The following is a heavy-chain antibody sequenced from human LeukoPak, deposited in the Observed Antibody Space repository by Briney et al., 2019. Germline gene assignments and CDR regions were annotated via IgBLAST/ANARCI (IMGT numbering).Heavy chain of an antibody. D-gene: IGHD2-2*01. V-gene: IGHV1-8*03. Sequence: GASVKVSCKASGYTFTSYDINWVRQATGQGLEWMGWMNPNSGNTGYAQKFQGRVTITRNTSISTAYMELSSLRSEDTAVYYCAKISTSTNCCLEGSQHWGQGTLVTVSS. CDR2: MNPNSGNT. CDR3: AKISTSTNCCLEGSQH. J-gene: IGHJ1*01. CDR1: GYTFTSYD.